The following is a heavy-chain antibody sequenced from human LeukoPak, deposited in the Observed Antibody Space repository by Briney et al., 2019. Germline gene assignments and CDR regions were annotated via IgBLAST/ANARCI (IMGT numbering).Heavy chain of an antibody. CDR3: AKSGYSGYANYYYYYMDV. D-gene: IGHD5-12*01. V-gene: IGHV1-69*05. CDR1: GYTFTSYG. J-gene: IGHJ6*03. CDR2: IIPIFGTA. Sequence: GASVKVSCKASGYTFTSYGISWVRRAPGQGLEWMGRIIPIFGTANYAQKFQGRVTITTDESTSTAYMELSSLRSEDTAVYYCAKSGYSGYANYYYYYMDVWGKGTTVTVSS.